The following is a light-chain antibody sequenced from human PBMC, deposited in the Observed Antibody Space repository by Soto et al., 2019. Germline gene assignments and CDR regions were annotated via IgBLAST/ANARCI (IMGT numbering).Light chain of an antibody. J-gene: IGKJ1*01. CDR3: KQYNSYSWK. V-gene: IGKV1-5*03. CDR2: KAS. CDR1: QSISTW. Sequence: GDRITINCRASQSISTWLAWYQQKPGEAPKLLIYKASNLESGVPSRFSGSGSQTDFTLTIRSLQPDDFATYYCKQYNSYSWKFGQGTKVDI.